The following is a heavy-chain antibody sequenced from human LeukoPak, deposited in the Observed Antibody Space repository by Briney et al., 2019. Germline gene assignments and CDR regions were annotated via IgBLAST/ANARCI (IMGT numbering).Heavy chain of an antibody. CDR3: AKAGGIVVVPAAISFWFDP. D-gene: IGHD2-2*01. Sequence: SETLSLTCTVSGGSISSSSYYWGWIRQPPGKGLEWIGSIYYSGSTYYNPSLKSRVTISVDTSKNQFSLKLSSVTAADTAVYYCAKAGGIVVVPAAISFWFDPWGQGTLVTVSS. CDR2: IYYSGST. V-gene: IGHV4-39*01. CDR1: GGSISSSSYY. J-gene: IGHJ5*02.